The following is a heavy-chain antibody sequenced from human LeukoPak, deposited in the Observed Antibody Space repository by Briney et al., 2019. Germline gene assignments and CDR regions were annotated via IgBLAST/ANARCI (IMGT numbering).Heavy chain of an antibody. D-gene: IGHD6-13*01. J-gene: IGHJ6*03. CDR3: IRLQLVGYYNYYMDV. CDR1: GFTFSGSA. CDR2: IRSKANSYAT. Sequence: GGSLRLSSAASGFTFSGSAMHWVRQASGKGLEWVGRIRSKANSYATAYATSVKRRFTISRDDSKNTAYLQMNSLKTEDTAVYYCIRLQLVGYYNYYMDVWGKGTTVTISS. V-gene: IGHV3-73*01.